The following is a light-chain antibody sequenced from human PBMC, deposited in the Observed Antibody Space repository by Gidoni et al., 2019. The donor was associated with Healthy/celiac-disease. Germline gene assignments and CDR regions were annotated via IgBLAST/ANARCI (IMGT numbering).Light chain of an antibody. CDR1: ALPKQS. V-gene: IGLV3-25*02. Sequence: SYELTQPPSVSVSPGQTARITCSGDALPKQSAYCYPQKPGQAPVLVIYKDSERPPGIPERFSGSSSWTTVTLTISGVQAEDEADYYCQSADSSGTYSVVFGGGTKLTVL. J-gene: IGLJ2*01. CDR2: KDS. CDR3: QSADSSGTYSVV.